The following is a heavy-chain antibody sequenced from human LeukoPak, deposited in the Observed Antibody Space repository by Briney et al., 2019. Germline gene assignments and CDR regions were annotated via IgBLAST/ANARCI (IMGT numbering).Heavy chain of an antibody. Sequence: SVKVSCKASGGTFSSYAISWVRQAPGQGLEWMGRIIPILGIANYAQKFQGRVTITADKSTSTAYMELSSLRSEDTAVYYCARGRQQLALYYFDYWGQGTLVTVSS. J-gene: IGHJ4*02. CDR3: ARGRQQLALYYFDY. V-gene: IGHV1-69*04. CDR1: GGTFSSYA. D-gene: IGHD6-13*01. CDR2: IIPILGIA.